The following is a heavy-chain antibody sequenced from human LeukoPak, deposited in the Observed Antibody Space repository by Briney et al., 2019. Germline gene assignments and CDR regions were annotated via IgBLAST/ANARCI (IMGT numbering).Heavy chain of an antibody. V-gene: IGHV3-43*02. CDR3: AKDQGWDYDSSDYFNDAFDI. CDR1: GFTFDDYA. D-gene: IGHD3-22*01. J-gene: IGHJ3*02. CDR2: ISGDGGST. Sequence: PGGSLRLFCAASGFTFDDYAMHWVRQAPGKGLEWVSLISGDGGSTYYADSVKGRFTISRDNSKNSLYLQMNSLRTEDTALYYCAKDQGWDYDSSDYFNDAFDIWGQGTMVTVSS.